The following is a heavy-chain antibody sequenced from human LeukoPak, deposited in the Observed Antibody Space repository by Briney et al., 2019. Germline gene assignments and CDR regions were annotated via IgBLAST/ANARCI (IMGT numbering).Heavy chain of an antibody. V-gene: IGHV4-39*01. CDR3: ARGFGLAEMATIMPDY. J-gene: IGHJ4*02. Sequence: SVTLSLTCTVSGGSISSSSYYWGWIRQPPGKGLEWIGSIYYSGSTYYNPSLKSRVTISVDTSKNQFSLKLSSVTAADTAVYYCARGFGLAEMATIMPDYWGQGTLVTVSS. D-gene: IGHD5-12*01. CDR2: IYYSGST. CDR1: GGSISSSSYY.